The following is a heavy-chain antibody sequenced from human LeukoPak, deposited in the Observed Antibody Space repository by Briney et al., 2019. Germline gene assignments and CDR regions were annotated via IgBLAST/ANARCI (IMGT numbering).Heavy chain of an antibody. CDR1: GFTFSSYT. CDR2: ISSNSVYI. V-gene: IGHV3-21*01. Sequence: GGSLRVSCAASGFTFSSYTMNWVRQAPGKGLEWVSSISSNSVYIKDADSAKGRFTISRDNAKNSLYLQMNSLRAEDTAVHYCARTQLGMYWCFDLWGRGTLVTVSS. D-gene: IGHD7-27*01. J-gene: IGHJ2*01. CDR3: ARTQLGMYWCFDL.